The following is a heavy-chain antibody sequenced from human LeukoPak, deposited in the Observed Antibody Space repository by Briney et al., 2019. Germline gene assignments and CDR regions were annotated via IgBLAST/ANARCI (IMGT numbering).Heavy chain of an antibody. CDR1: GGSIIGYY. D-gene: IGHD3-22*01. CDR3: ARADSSGYSIFGY. Sequence: SETLSLTCTVSGGSIIGYYWTWIRQPPGKGLEWIGYIYTSGSTNYNPSLKSRVTISADTSKNQLSLKLTSVTAADTAVYYCARADSSGYSIFGYWGQGTLVTVSS. V-gene: IGHV4-4*09. J-gene: IGHJ4*02. CDR2: IYTSGST.